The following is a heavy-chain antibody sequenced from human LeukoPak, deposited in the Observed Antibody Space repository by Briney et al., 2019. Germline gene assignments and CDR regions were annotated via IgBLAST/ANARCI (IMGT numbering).Heavy chain of an antibody. CDR1: GYTFTGYH. D-gene: IGHD2-2*01. V-gene: IGHV1-2*06. CDR2: INPNSGDT. Sequence: GASVKVSCTASGYTFTGYHMHWVRQAPGQGLEWMGQINPNSGDTNYAQKFQGRVTMTRDTSISTAYMDLSRLRSDDTAVYYCARDYCSSTSCLFDYWGQGTLVTVSS. CDR3: ARDYCSSTSCLFDY. J-gene: IGHJ4*02.